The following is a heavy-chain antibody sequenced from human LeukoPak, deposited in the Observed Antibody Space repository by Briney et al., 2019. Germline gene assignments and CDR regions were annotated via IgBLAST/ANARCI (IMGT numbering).Heavy chain of an antibody. CDR1: GFTFSRYW. Sequence: GGSLRLSCAASGFTFSRYWMHWVRQAPGKGLGWVASIKQDGSEKYYVDSVKGRFTISRDNSKNSLYLQIISLRAEDTAVYYCARPDTAPGGVWYYDYWGQGTLVTVSS. CDR3: ARPDTAPGGVWYYDY. J-gene: IGHJ4*02. D-gene: IGHD3-16*01. CDR2: IKQDGSEK. V-gene: IGHV3-7*01.